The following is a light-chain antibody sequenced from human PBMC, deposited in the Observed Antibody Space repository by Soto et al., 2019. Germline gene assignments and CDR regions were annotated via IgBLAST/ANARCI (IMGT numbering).Light chain of an antibody. CDR2: AAS. J-gene: IGKJ5*01. Sequence: EVVLTQSPGTLSLSPGDRATLSCRASQTIIAGQLTWFQQKPGQAPRLLFYAASIRADGIPDRFSGSASGTDFTLTISSLQSEDFAVYYCQQYNNWPPITFGQGTRLE. CDR3: QQYNNWPPIT. V-gene: IGKV3-20*01. CDR1: QTIIAGQ.